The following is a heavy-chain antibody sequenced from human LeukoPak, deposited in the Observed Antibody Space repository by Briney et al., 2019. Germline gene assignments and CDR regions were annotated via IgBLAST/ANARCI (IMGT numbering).Heavy chain of an antibody. J-gene: IGHJ3*02. Sequence: ASVKVSCKDSGYTFTSYGISWVRQAPGPGLEWLGWISAYNGNTNYAQKLQGRVTMTTDTSTSTAYMELRSLRSDDTAVYYCARDKPTMVRGVNAFDIWGQGTMVTVSS. CDR3: ARDKPTMVRGVNAFDI. CDR1: GYTFTSYG. D-gene: IGHD3-10*01. V-gene: IGHV1-18*01. CDR2: ISAYNGNT.